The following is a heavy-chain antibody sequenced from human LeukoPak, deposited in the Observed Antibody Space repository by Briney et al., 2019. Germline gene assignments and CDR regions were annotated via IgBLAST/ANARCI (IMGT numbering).Heavy chain of an antibody. CDR2: IKQDGSEK. Sequence: GGSLRLSCAASGFTFSSYSMNWVRQAPGKGLEWVANIKQDGSEKYYVDSVKGRFTISRDNAKNSLYLRMNSLRAEDTAEYYCARVIVYYFDYWGQGTLVTVSS. J-gene: IGHJ4*02. CDR1: GFTFSSYS. D-gene: IGHD5/OR15-5a*01. V-gene: IGHV3-7*01. CDR3: ARVIVYYFDY.